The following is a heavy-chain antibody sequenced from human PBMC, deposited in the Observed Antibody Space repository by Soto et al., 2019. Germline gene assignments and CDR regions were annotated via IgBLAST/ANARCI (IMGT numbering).Heavy chain of an antibody. CDR3: ARDSTGCGGDCFTGWAFDS. J-gene: IGHJ4*02. V-gene: IGHV3-7*03. CDR2: MRNYGTEK. Sequence: PWGSLRLSCAVSGCALSRCWMGWIRQGPGKGTEWVAIMRNYGTEKYYGDAGRGRFTISRDNARDSLFLQMSSLRGDDTAVYYCARDSTGCGGDCFTGWAFDSWGQGTQVTVSS. CDR1: GCALSRCW. D-gene: IGHD2-21*02.